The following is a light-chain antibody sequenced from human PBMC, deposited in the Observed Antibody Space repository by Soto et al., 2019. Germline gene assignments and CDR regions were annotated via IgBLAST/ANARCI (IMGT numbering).Light chain of an antibody. J-gene: IGKJ2*01. CDR2: AAS. Sequence: DIQMTQSPSSLSASVGDRVTITCRASQSISSYLNWYQQKPGKAPKLLIYAASSLQSGVPSRVSGSGSGTDFPLTISSLQPEDFATYYCQQSFSKFLYTFGQGTKLEIK. V-gene: IGKV1-39*01. CDR3: QQSFSKFLYT. CDR1: QSISSY.